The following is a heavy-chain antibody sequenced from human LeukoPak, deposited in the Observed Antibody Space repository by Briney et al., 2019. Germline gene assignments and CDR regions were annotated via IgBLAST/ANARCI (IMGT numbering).Heavy chain of an antibody. Sequence: SETLSLTCAVYGGSFSGYYWSWIRQPPGKGLEWIGYIYYSGSTNYNPSLKSRVTISVDTSKNQFTLKLSSVTAADTAVYYCARRSFYSNYCHFDYWGQGTLVTVSS. V-gene: IGHV4-59*08. CDR2: IYYSGST. J-gene: IGHJ4*02. CDR1: GGSFSGYY. CDR3: ARRSFYSNYCHFDY. D-gene: IGHD4-11*01.